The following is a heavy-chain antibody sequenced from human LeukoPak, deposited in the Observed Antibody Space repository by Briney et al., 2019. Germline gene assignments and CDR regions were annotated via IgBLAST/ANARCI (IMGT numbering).Heavy chain of an antibody. CDR2: INPTGDST. J-gene: IGHJ5*02. CDR1: GYTFTSYG. V-gene: IGHV1-46*01. CDR3: ARDNSVGDNAWWFDP. Sequence: ASVKVSCKASGYTFTSYGMSWVRQAPGQGREWMGLINPTGDSTAYAQNFQGRVTMTRDMSTSTDYMELSSLRSEDTAIYYCARDNSVGDNAWWFDPWGQGTLVTVSS. D-gene: IGHD1-26*01.